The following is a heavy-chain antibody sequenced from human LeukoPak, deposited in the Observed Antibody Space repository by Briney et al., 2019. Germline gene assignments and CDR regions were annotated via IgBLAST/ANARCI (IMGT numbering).Heavy chain of an antibody. CDR3: TTNDAFDI. CDR2: IKRKADGGPT. J-gene: IGHJ3*02. V-gene: IGHV3-15*01. Sequence: GGSLRLSCAASGFTFSTYWMSWVRQAPGNGLEWVGRIKRKADGGPTDYAAPVKGRFTISRDDSKDTLYLQMNSLKTEDTAMYYCTTNDAFDIWGQGTMVTVSS. CDR1: GFTFSTYW.